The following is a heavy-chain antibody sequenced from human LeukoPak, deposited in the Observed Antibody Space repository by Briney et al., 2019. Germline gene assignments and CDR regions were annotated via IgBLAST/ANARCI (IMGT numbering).Heavy chain of an antibody. V-gene: IGHV1-69*13. CDR3: ASGGRDGYDFDY. CDR1: GGTFSSYA. Sequence: GASVKVSCKASGGTFSSYAISWVRQAPGQGLGWMGGIIPIFGTANYAQKFQGRVTITADESTSTAYMELSSLRSEDTAVYYCASGGRDGYDFDYWGQGTLVTVSS. CDR2: IIPIFGTA. J-gene: IGHJ4*02. D-gene: IGHD5-24*01.